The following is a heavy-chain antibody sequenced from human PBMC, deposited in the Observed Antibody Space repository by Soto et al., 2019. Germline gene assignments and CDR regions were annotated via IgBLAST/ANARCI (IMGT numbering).Heavy chain of an antibody. J-gene: IGHJ4*02. D-gene: IGHD3-16*01. CDR2: IYYSGST. CDR1: GGSISSGGYY. Sequence: QVQLQESGPGLVKPSQTLSLTCTVSGGSISSGGYYWSWIRQHPGKGLEWIGYIYYSGSTYYNPSLKIRVTISVNTSKNPFYLKLSSVTAADTAVYYCARVNLGDYPIDYWGQGTLVTVSS. CDR3: ARVNLGDYPIDY. V-gene: IGHV4-31*03.